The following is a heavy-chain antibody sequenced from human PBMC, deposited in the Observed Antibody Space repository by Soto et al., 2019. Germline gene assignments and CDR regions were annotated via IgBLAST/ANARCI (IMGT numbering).Heavy chain of an antibody. D-gene: IGHD2-21*01. CDR3: TTANGGKGWCVDY. V-gene: IGHV3-15*07. CDR2: IKSKSAGGTT. CDR1: GFPFNNAW. Sequence: EVQLVESGGGLVKPGGSLRLSCAASGFPFNNAWMNWVRQAPGRGLEWVGRIKSKSAGGTTDYGAPVAGRFTISRDDSKNTINLQMNSLKAEDTAVYYCTTANGGKGWCVDYWGQGTLVTVAS. J-gene: IGHJ4*02.